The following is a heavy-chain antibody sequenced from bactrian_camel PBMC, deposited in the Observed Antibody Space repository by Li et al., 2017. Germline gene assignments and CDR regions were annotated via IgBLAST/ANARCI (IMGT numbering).Heavy chain of an antibody. V-gene: IGHV3S54*01. CDR1: GYVYTNKC. Sequence: QLVESGGDSVQAGGSLRLSCVASGYVYTNKCMAWFRQAPGKEREAVASIYTVDGSTYYADSVKGRFSISQDNAKNTLYLQMNNLKPEDTAVYYCAADLTGWTTYCSGGYCPFGYWGQGTQVTVS. D-gene: IGHD2*01. J-gene: IGHJ6*01. CDR3: AADLTGWTTYCSGGYCPFGY. CDR2: IYTVDGST.